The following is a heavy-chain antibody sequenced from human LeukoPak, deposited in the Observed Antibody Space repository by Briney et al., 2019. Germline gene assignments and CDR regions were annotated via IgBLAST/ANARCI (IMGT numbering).Heavy chain of an antibody. V-gene: IGHV4-4*02. CDR2: IYHSGST. J-gene: IGHJ4*02. D-gene: IGHD2-2*01. Sequence: SETLSLTCAVSGGSISSSNWWSWVRQPPGKGLEWIGEIYHSGSTNYNPSLKSRVTISVDKSKNQFSLKLSSVTAADTAVYYCARRPRCSSTSCPTTYFDYWGQGTLVTVSS. CDR3: ARRPRCSSTSCPTTYFDY. CDR1: GGSISSSNW.